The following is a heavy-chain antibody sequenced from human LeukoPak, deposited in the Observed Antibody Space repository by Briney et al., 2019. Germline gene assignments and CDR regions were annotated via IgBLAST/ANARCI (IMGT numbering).Heavy chain of an antibody. D-gene: IGHD2-2*01. CDR2: IGAYNGNT. V-gene: IGHV1-18*01. CDR3: ARDCSSTSCYVVGSFDY. J-gene: IGHJ4*02. CDR1: GYTFTSYG. Sequence: ASVKVSCKASGYTFTSYGISWVRQAPGQGLEWMGWIGAYNGNTNYAQKLQGRVTMTTDTSTSTAYMELRSLRSDDTAVYYCARDCSSTSCYVVGSFDYWGQETLVTVSS.